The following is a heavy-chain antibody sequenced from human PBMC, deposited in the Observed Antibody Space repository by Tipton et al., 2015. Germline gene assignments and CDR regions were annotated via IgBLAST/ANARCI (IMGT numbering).Heavy chain of an antibody. J-gene: IGHJ6*02. CDR3: ARDIRYARPYFYGMDV. CDR1: GDSISSSNW. CDR2: FYRNGNT. V-gene: IGHV4-61*01. D-gene: IGHD3-3*02. Sequence: TLSLTCSVSGDSISSSNWWSWLRQPPGKGLEWIGYFYRNGNTNYNPSLKSRVTISVDTSKNQFSLKLSSVTAADTAVYYCARDIRYARPYFYGMDVWGQGTTVTVSS.